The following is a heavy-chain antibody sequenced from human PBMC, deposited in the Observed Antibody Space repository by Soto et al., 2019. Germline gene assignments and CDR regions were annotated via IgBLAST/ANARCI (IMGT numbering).Heavy chain of an antibody. D-gene: IGHD2-21*01. V-gene: IGHV4-61*01. CDR2: IHYSRST. CDR1: DGSVSIGTYY. J-gene: IGHJ4*02. CDR3: TRGGDAYKNGH. Sequence: QVQLQESGPGLVKPSETLSLTCTVSDGSVSIGTYYWSWIRQPPGKGLEWIGFIHYSRSTNYNPSLKSRVTMSVDTSKNHFSLKLTSVNAADTAVYYCTRGGDAYKNGHWGQGTLVTVSS.